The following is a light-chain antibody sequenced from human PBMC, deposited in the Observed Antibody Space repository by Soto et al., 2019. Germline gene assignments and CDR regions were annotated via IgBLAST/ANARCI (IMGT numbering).Light chain of an antibody. J-gene: IGKJ1*01. CDR2: KAS. Sequence: DIQMTQSPSTLSSSVGDRVTITCRASQSISSWLAWYQQKPVKAPKLLIYKASGLESGVPSRFSVSGSGTEFTLTISSLQHDDFATYYCQQYNSYSPTFGQGTKV. CDR1: QSISSW. V-gene: IGKV1-5*03. CDR3: QQYNSYSPT.